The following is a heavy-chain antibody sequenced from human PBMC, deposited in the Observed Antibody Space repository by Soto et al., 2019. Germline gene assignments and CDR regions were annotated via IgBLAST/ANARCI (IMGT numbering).Heavy chain of an antibody. J-gene: IGHJ5*02. Sequence: QVQLVESGGGVVQPGRSLRLSCAASGFTFSSYGMHWVRQAPGKGLEWVAVIWYDGSNKYYADSVKGRFTISRDNSKNTLYLQMNSLRAEDTAVYYCARGPEKYSSSWGWFDPWGQGTLVTVSS. CDR1: GFTFSSYG. D-gene: IGHD6-13*01. CDR3: ARGPEKYSSSWGWFDP. CDR2: IWYDGSNK. V-gene: IGHV3-33*01.